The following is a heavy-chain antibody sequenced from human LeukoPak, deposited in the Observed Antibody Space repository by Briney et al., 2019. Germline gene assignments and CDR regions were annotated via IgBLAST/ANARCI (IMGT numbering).Heavy chain of an antibody. D-gene: IGHD2-2*01. CDR2: INPSGGST. J-gene: IGHJ5*02. V-gene: IGHV1-46*01. CDR3: ARAYCSSTSCYVGWFDP. Sequence: ASVKVSCKASGYTFTSYYMHWVRQAPGQGLEWMGIINPSGGSTSYAQKFQGRVTMTRHTSTSTVYMELSSLRSEDTAVYYCARAYCSSTSCYVGWFDPWGQGTLVTVSS. CDR1: GYTFTSYY.